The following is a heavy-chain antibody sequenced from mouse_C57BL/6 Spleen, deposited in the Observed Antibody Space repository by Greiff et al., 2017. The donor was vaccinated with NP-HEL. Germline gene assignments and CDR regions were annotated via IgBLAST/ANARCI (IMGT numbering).Heavy chain of an antibody. Sequence: QVQLQQPGAELVRPGSSVKLSCKASGYTFTSYWMHWVKQRPIQGLEWIGNIDPSDSETHYNQKFKDKATLTVDKSSSTAYMQLSSLTSEDSAVYYCARGYYDYDERAWFAYWGQGTLVTVSA. CDR1: GYTFTSYW. CDR3: ARGYYDYDERAWFAY. J-gene: IGHJ3*01. V-gene: IGHV1-52*01. D-gene: IGHD2-4*01. CDR2: IDPSDSET.